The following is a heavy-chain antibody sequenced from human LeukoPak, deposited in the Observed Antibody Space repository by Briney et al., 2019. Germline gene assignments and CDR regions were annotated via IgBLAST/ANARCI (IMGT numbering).Heavy chain of an antibody. CDR2: IIPIFGTT. D-gene: IGHD3-3*01. V-gene: IGHV1-69*13. J-gene: IGHJ1*01. CDR3: ARGITALRFLEWTY. Sequence: SVKVSCKASGGTFSNFAISWVRQGPGQGLEWMGGIIPIFGTTTCAHKFQGRVTISADESTTTAYLHLSSLSSEDTAVYYCARGITALRFLEWTYWGQGTLVTVSS. CDR1: GGTFSNFA.